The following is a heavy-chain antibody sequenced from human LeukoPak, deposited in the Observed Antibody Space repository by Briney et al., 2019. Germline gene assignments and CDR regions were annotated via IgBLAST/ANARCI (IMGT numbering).Heavy chain of an antibody. V-gene: IGHV3-74*01. Sequence: GGSLRLSCAASAFSMNDFWMHWVRQGPGKGLEWVSRINKDATVTTYADSVKGRFTISRDNAKNSLYLQMNSLRAEDTALYYCARDYDYGDYPGYWGQGTLVTVSS. CDR1: AFSMNDFW. J-gene: IGHJ4*02. CDR2: INKDATVT. D-gene: IGHD4-17*01. CDR3: ARDYDYGDYPGY.